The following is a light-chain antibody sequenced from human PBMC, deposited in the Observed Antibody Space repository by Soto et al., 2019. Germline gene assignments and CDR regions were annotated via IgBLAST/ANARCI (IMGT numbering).Light chain of an antibody. Sequence: EIVLTQSPGTLSLSPGERATLSCRASQSVSSNFLAWYQQKPGQAPRLLIYDGSNTATGIPDRFSGSGSGTDFTLTISRLEPEDFAVYYCQQYDSSPRTFGQGTKVEIK. CDR2: DGS. V-gene: IGKV3-20*01. CDR3: QQYDSSPRT. CDR1: QSVSSNF. J-gene: IGKJ1*01.